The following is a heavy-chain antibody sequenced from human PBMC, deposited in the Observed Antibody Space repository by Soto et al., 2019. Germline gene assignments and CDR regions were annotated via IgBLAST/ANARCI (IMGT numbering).Heavy chain of an antibody. D-gene: IGHD6-13*01. CDR2: IYTSGGT. CDR3: ARGSVAGVDYGMDV. V-gene: IGHV4-4*07. J-gene: IGHJ6*02. CDR1: GGSMSTYY. Sequence: QVQLQESGPGLVKPWETLSLTCTISGGSMSTYYWGWIRQPAGKGLEWIGRIYTSGGTNYSPSLKYRVTMSVDTTRKRVFLKLNSVTAADTAVYYCARGSVAGVDYGMDVWGRGTTVSVSS.